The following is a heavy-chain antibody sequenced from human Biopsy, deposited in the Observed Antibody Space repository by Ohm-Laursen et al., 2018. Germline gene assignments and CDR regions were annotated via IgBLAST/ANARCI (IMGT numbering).Heavy chain of an antibody. CDR1: SYTFTDYN. CDR3: AREAIGYQLPCDD. J-gene: IGHJ4*02. V-gene: IGHV1-69*06. Sequence: SVKVSCKASSYTFTDYNIHWMRQAPGQGLEWMGGIIPLFGTTNYAQKFQGRVTFTADKSSSTAYLELSSLTSEDTAMFYCAREAIGYQLPCDDWGQGTLVTVSS. CDR2: IIPLFGTT. D-gene: IGHD2-15*01.